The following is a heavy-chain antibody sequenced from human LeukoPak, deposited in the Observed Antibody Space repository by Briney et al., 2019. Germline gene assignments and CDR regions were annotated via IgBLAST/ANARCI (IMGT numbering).Heavy chain of an antibody. Sequence: ASVKVSCKASGYTFTGYYMHWVRQAPGQGLEWMGWINPNSGGTNYAQKFQGRVTMTRDTSISTAYMELSRLRSDDTAVYYCARQAPPYDSSGYFDYWGQGTLSPSPQ. J-gene: IGHJ4*02. CDR1: GYTFTGYY. CDR2: INPNSGGT. CDR3: ARQAPPYDSSGYFDY. V-gene: IGHV1-2*02. D-gene: IGHD3-22*01.